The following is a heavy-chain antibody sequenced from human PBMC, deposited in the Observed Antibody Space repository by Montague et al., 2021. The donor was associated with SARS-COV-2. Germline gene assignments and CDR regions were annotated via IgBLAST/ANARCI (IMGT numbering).Heavy chain of an antibody. CDR2: IYYSGST. Sequence: SETRSLTCTVSGGSISSSSYYWGWIRQPPGKGLEWIGSIYYSGSTYYNPSLKSRVTISVDTSKNQFSLKLSSVTAADTAVYYCARGQGYNWNYYYYYGMDVWDQGTTVTVSS. D-gene: IGHD1-20*01. J-gene: IGHJ6*02. V-gene: IGHV4-39*07. CDR3: ARGQGYNWNYYYYYGMDV. CDR1: GGSISSSSYY.